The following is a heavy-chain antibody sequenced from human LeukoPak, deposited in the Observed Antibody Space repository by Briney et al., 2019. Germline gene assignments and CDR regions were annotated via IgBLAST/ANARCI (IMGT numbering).Heavy chain of an antibody. CDR1: GFTFGSYG. D-gene: IGHD2-21*01. Sequence: PGGSLRLSCAASGFTFGSYGIHWVRQAPGKGLEWVSLISLDGSKKYYADSVEGRFTISRDNSKNILYLHMNSLRPDDTAVYYCARTKQSYSFDYWGQGTLVTVSS. J-gene: IGHJ4*02. CDR2: ISLDGSKK. V-gene: IGHV3-30*03. CDR3: ARTKQSYSFDY.